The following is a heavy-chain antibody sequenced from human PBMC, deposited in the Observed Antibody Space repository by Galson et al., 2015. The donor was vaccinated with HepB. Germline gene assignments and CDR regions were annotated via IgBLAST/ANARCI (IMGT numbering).Heavy chain of an antibody. D-gene: IGHD6-19*01. Sequence: AISGDSVSSTSAAWNWVRQSPSRGLEWLGRTYYRSKWSNDYPLSVKSRITINPDTSKNQFSLQLNSVTPEDTAVYYCARTVAGTAAFDVWGQGTKVTVSS. CDR1: GDSVSSTSAA. CDR2: TYYRSKWSN. J-gene: IGHJ3*01. CDR3: ARTVAGTAAFDV. V-gene: IGHV6-1*01.